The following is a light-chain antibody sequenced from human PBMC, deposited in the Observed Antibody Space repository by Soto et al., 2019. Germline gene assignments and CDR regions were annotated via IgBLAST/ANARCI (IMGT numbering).Light chain of an antibody. CDR2: LGS. V-gene: IGKV2-28*01. CDR1: QSLLHSNGYNY. J-gene: IGKJ1*01. Sequence: DIVMTQSPLSLPVTPGEPASISCRSSQSLLHSNGYNYLDWYLQKPGQSPQLLIYLGSNRASGVPDRFSGSVSGTDFTLKISRVEAEDVGFYYCMQALQISWTFGQGTKVDIK. CDR3: MQALQISWT.